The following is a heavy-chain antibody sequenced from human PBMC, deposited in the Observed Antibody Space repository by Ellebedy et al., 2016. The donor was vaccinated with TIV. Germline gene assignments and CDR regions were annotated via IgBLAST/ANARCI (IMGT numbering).Heavy chain of an antibody. CDR1: GYTFTSYA. CDR3: ARDDPIAVAGTFLVGFDP. CDR2: INAGNGNT. J-gene: IGHJ5*02. Sequence: ASVKVSCKASGYTFTSYAMHWVRQAPGQRLEWMGWINAGNGNTKYSQKFQGRVTITRDTSASTAYMELSSLRSEDTAVYYCARDDPIAVAGTFLVGFDPWGQGTLVTVSS. D-gene: IGHD6-19*01. V-gene: IGHV1-3*01.